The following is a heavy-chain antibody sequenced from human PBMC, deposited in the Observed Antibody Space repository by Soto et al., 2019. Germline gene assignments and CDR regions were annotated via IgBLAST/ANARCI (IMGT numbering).Heavy chain of an antibody. CDR3: WRYRSDGSASFDS. J-gene: IGHJ4*02. D-gene: IGHD2-15*01. V-gene: IGHV3-23*01. Sequence: PGGSLRLSCAASGFTFNTYAMTWVRQTPGKGLEWVSFITTRGARTDYADPVRGRFTISTDSSRNTLYLQMNSLRPDDKAVYFCWRYRSDGSASFDSWGQGTRVTVSS. CDR1: GFTFNTYA. CDR2: ITTRGART.